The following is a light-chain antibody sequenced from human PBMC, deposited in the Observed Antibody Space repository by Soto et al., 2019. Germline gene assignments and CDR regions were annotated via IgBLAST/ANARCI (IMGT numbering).Light chain of an antibody. CDR1: QLISTW. J-gene: IGKJ2*01. CDR2: KAS. CDR3: QQYDSYSYT. Sequence: DIQMTQSPSTLSASVGDRVSITCRASQLISTWVARYQQKPGKAPKLLIYKASSLETGIPSRFSGSGWGTEFTLTISSLQPDDFATYYCQQYDSYSYTFGQGTKLEIK. V-gene: IGKV1-5*03.